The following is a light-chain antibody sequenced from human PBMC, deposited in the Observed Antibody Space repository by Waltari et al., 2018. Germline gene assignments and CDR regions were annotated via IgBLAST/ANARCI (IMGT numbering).Light chain of an antibody. J-gene: IGLJ3*02. CDR1: SGHSSNV. CDR2: VNSDGSH. V-gene: IGLV4-69*01. CDR3: QTGGHGTWV. Sequence: QLVLPQSPSASASLGASVKLPCTLSSGHSSNVIAWLQQQPEKGPRYLMKVNSDGSHSKGDEIPDRFSGSSSGAERYLTISSLQSEDEADYYCQTGGHGTWVFGGGTKLTVL.